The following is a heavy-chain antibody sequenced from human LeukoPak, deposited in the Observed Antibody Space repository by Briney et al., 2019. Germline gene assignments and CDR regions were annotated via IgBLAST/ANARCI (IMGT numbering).Heavy chain of an antibody. Sequence: GGSLRLSCAASGLIFSSYEMNWVRQAPGKGLEWVSYISSSGNTIYYADFVKGRFTISRDNAKNSLYLQMNSLRADDTAVYYCARTDYWGQGTLVTVSS. CDR3: ARTDY. CDR1: GLIFSSYE. J-gene: IGHJ4*02. V-gene: IGHV3-48*03. CDR2: ISSSGNTI.